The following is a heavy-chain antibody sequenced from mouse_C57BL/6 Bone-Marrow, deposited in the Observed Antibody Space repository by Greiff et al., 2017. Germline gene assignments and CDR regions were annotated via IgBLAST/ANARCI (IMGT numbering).Heavy chain of an antibody. CDR2: ISYDGSN. CDR1: GYSITSGYY. Sequence: EVKLQESGPGLVKPSQSLSLTCSVTGYSITSGYYWNWIRQFPGNKLEWMGYISYDGSNNYNPSLKNRISITRDTSKNQFFLKFNSVTTEDTATYYCVTTVVARDWFAYWGQGTLVTVSA. V-gene: IGHV3-6*01. D-gene: IGHD1-1*01. J-gene: IGHJ3*01. CDR3: VTTVVARDWFAY.